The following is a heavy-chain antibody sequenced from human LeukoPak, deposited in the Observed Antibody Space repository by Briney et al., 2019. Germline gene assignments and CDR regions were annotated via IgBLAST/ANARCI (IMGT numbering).Heavy chain of an antibody. Sequence: GGSLRLSCAASGFTFSSYGMSWVRQAPGKGLEWVSAISGSGGSTYYADSVKGRFTISRDNSKNTLYLQMNSLRAEDTAVYYCAKDQDFMPSSSWYFFPCFDYWGQGTLVTVSS. V-gene: IGHV3-23*01. D-gene: IGHD6-13*01. CDR3: AKDQDFMPSSSWYFFPCFDY. J-gene: IGHJ4*02. CDR1: GFTFSSYG. CDR2: ISGSGGST.